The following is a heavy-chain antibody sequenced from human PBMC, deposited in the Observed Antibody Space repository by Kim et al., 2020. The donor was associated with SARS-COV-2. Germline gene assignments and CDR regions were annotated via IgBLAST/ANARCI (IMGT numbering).Heavy chain of an antibody. CDR2: KHSTWSP. D-gene: IGHD2-21*02. J-gene: IGHJ6*01. Sequence: SETLSLTCIVSGVSMNNYYWVWMRQTPHKGLEWLAYKHSTWSPYYNPSLENRGVISLDTSKNQFSLKLTSLTAADTAVYYCAGSPEVVTVIRGVTHISPRGVDVWGQGTTVIVSS. CDR3: AGSPEVVTVIRGVTHISPRGVDV. V-gene: IGHV4-4*08. CDR1: GVSMNNYY.